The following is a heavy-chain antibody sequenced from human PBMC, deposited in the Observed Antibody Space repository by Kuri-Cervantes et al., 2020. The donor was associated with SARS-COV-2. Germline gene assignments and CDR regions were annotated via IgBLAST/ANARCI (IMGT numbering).Heavy chain of an antibody. CDR1: GYTFTSYY. Sequence: ASVKVSCKASGYTFTSYYMHWVRQAPGQGLEWMGIINPSGGSTSYAQKFQGRVTMTRDTSTSIVYMELSSLRSEDTAVYYCARGVSHIAAAGLYYFDYWGQGTLVTVSS. CDR3: ARGVSHIAAAGLYYFDY. D-gene: IGHD6-13*01. CDR2: INPSGGST. V-gene: IGHV1-46*01. J-gene: IGHJ4*02.